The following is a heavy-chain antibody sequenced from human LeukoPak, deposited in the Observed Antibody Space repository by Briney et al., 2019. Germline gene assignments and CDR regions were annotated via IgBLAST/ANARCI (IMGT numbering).Heavy chain of an antibody. V-gene: IGHV4-4*07. J-gene: IGHJ6*03. CDR3: ARDEMNVGSGGDTSSYYYLYYMDV. CDR1: GASVSSYY. Sequence: PSDTLSLTCTVSGASVSSYYWSSIRQPAGQGLEWIGRNYTTGSTNYNPSLKSRVTISVDKSKNQFSLKLNSVTAADTASYYCARDEMNVGSGGDTSSYYYLYYMDVWGKGTTVTVSS. CDR2: NYTTGST. D-gene: IGHD2-21*02.